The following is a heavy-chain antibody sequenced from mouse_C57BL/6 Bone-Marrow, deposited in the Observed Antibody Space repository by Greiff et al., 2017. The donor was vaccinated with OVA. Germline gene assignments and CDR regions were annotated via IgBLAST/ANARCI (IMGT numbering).Heavy chain of an antibody. CDR2: IYPRSGNT. CDR1: GYTFTSYG. CDR3: QNPWGYVDV. V-gene: IGHV1-81*01. D-gene: IGHD4-1*01. Sequence: QVQLQQSGAELARPGASVKLSCKASGYTFTSYGISWVKQRTGQGLEWIGEIYPRSGNTYYNEKFKGKATLTADKSSSTAYMELRSLTSEDSAVYFCQNPWGYVDVWGTGTTVTVSS. J-gene: IGHJ1*03.